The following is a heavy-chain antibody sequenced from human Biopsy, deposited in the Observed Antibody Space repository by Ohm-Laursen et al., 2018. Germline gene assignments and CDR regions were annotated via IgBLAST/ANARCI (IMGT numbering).Heavy chain of an antibody. CDR3: ARDLDHYDANADSGDYDY. CDR1: GFTFSTYS. Sequence: SLRLSCTASGFTFSTYSMTWVRQAPGKGLEWVSTISGSDHSRSYADSVKGRFTISRDNSKSTLFLQMNSLRAEDTAVYFCARDLDHYDANADSGDYDYWGQGTLVSVSS. D-gene: IGHD4/OR15-4a*01. J-gene: IGHJ4*02. CDR2: ISGSDHSR. V-gene: IGHV3-23*01.